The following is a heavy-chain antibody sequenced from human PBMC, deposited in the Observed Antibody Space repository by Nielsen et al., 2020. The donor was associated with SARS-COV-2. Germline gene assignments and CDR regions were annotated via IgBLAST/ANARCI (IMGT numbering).Heavy chain of an antibody. D-gene: IGHD3-10*01. V-gene: IGHV3-9*01. CDR1: GFTFDDYA. J-gene: IGHJ2*01. CDR2: ISWNSGSI. CDR3: AKAPPSVSYENNWYFDL. Sequence: SLKISCAASGFTFDDYAMHWVRQAPGKGLEWVSGISWNSGSIGYADSVKGRFTISRDNAKNSLYLQMNSLRAEDTALYYCAKAPPSVSYENNWYFDLWGRGTLVTVSS.